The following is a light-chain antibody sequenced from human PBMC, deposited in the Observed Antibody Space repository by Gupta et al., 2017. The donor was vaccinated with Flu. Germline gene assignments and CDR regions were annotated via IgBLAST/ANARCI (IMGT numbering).Light chain of an antibody. CDR1: RSNIGNNY. V-gene: IGLV1-51*02. Sequence: QSVLTQPPSMSAAPGQKVTISCSGSRSNIGNNYVSWYQHVPGAAPRLLMYENSKRPSGIPDRFSGSKSGTSATLGITGLQTGDEADYYCGTWDSSLSAGVFGGGTKLTVL. CDR2: ENS. CDR3: GTWDSSLSAGV. J-gene: IGLJ3*02.